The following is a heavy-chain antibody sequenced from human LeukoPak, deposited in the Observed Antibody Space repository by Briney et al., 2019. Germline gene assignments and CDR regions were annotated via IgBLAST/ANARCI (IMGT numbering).Heavy chain of an antibody. CDR1: GGSISSSSYY. J-gene: IGHJ4*02. Sequence: LSLTCTVSGGSISSSSYYWGWIRQPPGKGLEWISYISSSGSTIDYADSVKGRFTISRDNAKNSLYLQMNNLRAEDTAVYYCSRLRGYSYGYGDNWGQGTLVTVSS. D-gene: IGHD5-18*01. CDR2: ISSSGSTI. CDR3: SRLRGYSYGYGDN. V-gene: IGHV3-11*04.